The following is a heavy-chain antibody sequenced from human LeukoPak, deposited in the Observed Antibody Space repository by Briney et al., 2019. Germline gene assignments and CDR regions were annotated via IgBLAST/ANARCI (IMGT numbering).Heavy chain of an antibody. D-gene: IGHD1-1*01. V-gene: IGHV3-30-3*01. CDR3: AKVVGTGTTPTDY. Sequence: GGSLRLSCAASGFTFSSYAMHWVRQAPGKGLEWVAVISYDGSNKYYADPVKGRFTISRDNSKNTLSLQMNSLRVEDTAVYYCAKVVGTGTTPTDYWGQGTLVTVSS. J-gene: IGHJ4*02. CDR1: GFTFSSYA. CDR2: ISYDGSNK.